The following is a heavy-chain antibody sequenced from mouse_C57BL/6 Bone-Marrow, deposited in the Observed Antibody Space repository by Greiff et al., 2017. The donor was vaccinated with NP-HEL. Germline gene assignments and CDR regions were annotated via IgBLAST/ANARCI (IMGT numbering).Heavy chain of an antibody. CDR3: AREGYPAWFAY. D-gene: IGHD2-2*01. CDR2: IFPGSGST. V-gene: IGHV1-75*01. CDR1: GYTFTDYY. Sequence: QVQLQQSGPELVKPGASVKISCKASGYTFTDYYINWVQQRPGQGLEWIGWIFPGSGSTYYNEKFKGKATLTVDKSSNTAYMLLSSLASEDSAVYFCAREGYPAWFAYWGQGTLVTVSA. J-gene: IGHJ3*01.